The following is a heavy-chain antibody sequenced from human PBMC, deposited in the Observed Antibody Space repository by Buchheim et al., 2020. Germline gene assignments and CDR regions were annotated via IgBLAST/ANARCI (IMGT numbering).Heavy chain of an antibody. D-gene: IGHD2-2*01. CDR1: GFTFSSYG. V-gene: IGHV3-30*18. J-gene: IGHJ4*02. CDR2: ISYYGSNK. Sequence: QVQLVESGGGVVQPGRSLRLSCAASGFTFSSYGMHWVRQAPGKGLEWVAVISYYGSNKYYADSVKGRCTISRDNSKNTLYLPMNSLRAEDTAVYYCAKDRHRYCSSTSCSVGDYWGQGTL. CDR3: AKDRHRYCSSTSCSVGDY.